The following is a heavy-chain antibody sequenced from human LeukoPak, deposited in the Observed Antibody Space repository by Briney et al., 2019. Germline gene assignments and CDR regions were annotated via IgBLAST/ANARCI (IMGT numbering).Heavy chain of an antibody. Sequence: ASVKVSCKASGYTFTSYYMHWVRQAPGQGPEWMGIINPSGGSTSYAQKFQGRVTMTRDTSTSTVYMELSSLRSEDTAVYYCARELGHIVVVIGGNHFYDAFDIWGQGTMVTVSS. CDR1: GYTFTSYY. CDR3: ARELGHIVVVIGGNHFYDAFDI. V-gene: IGHV1-46*01. CDR2: INPSGGST. J-gene: IGHJ3*02. D-gene: IGHD2-21*01.